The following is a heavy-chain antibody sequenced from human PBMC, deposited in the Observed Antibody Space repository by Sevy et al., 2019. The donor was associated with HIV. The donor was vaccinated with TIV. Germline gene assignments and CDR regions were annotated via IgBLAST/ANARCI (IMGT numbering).Heavy chain of an antibody. CDR2: IYIDGTT. CDR1: RFTVNNNY. CDR3: ARGKTGYGYALSY. J-gene: IGHJ4*02. D-gene: IGHD5-18*01. Sequence: GGSLRLSCAASRFTVNNNYMTWVRQAPGKGLEGISIIYIDGTTYHADSVKDRFNISRDNSKNMLYLQMNNLRVEDTAVYYCARGKTGYGYALSYWGQGTLVTVSS. V-gene: IGHV3-66*01.